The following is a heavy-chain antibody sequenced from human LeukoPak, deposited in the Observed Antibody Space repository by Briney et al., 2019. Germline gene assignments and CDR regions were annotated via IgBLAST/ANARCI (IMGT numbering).Heavy chain of an antibody. J-gene: IGHJ3*02. V-gene: IGHV4-59*11. CDR1: DDSSSSHY. CDR3: ARDLVTVTKGFDI. CDR2: ISYIGST. D-gene: IGHD4-17*01. Sequence: SETLSLTCAVSDDSSSSHYWTWIRQPPGKGLEWIGYISYIGSTNYNPSLKSRVTISIDTSKNQFSLKLSSVTAADTAVYYCARDLVTVTKGFDIWGQGTMVSVSS.